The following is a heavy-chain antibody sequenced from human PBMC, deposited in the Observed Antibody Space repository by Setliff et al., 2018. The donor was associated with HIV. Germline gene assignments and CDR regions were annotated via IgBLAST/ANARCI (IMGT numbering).Heavy chain of an antibody. V-gene: IGHV4-59*04. CDR2: IYYSGST. CDR1: GGSITPHY. D-gene: IGHD3-10*02. CDR3: ARVDTMLLFFDL. Sequence: KPSETLSLTCTVSGGSITPHYWSWIRQPPGKGLEWIGLIYYSGSTYHNPSLKSRITISIDTSKDHFSLHLTSVTAADTAIYYCARVDTMLLFFDLWGQGTLVTVSS. J-gene: IGHJ4*02.